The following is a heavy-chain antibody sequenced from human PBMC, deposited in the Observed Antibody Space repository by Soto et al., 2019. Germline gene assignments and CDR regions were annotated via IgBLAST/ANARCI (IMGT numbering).Heavy chain of an antibody. D-gene: IGHD6-13*01. CDR1: GYTFTSYG. CDR2: ISAYNGNT. CDR3: ARVKGMYTSSPQVYWFDP. Sequence: QVQLVQSGAEVKKPGASVKVSCKASGYTFTSYGISWVRQAPGQGLEWMGWISAYNGNTNYAQKLQGRVTMTTDTATTPAYMDLRRLRSDDPAVYYCARVKGMYTSSPQVYWFDPSGQGPLLTVSS. V-gene: IGHV1-18*01. J-gene: IGHJ5*02.